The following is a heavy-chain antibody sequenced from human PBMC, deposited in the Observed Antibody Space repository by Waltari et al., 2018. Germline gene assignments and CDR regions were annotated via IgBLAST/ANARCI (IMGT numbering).Heavy chain of an antibody. V-gene: IGHV3-21*01. CDR3: ARERWEGARGAFDI. CDR2: ISSSSSYI. Sequence: EVQLVVSGGGLVKPGGSLRLSCAASGSTVSSYGMNGVRQAPGKGLEWVSSISSSSSYIYYADSVKGRFTISRDNAKNSLYLQMNSLRAEDTAVYYCARERWEGARGAFDIWGQGTMVTVSS. J-gene: IGHJ3*02. D-gene: IGHD1-26*01. CDR1: GSTVSSYG.